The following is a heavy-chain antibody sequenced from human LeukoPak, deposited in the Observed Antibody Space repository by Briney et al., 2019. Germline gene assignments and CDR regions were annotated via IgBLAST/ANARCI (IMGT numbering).Heavy chain of an antibody. CDR3: ARVYSSSFVFDY. J-gene: IGHJ4*02. Sequence: GGSLRPSCVASGFTFSSYWMHWVRQTPGKGLVWVSRIISDGSTTNYADSVKGRFTISRDNAENTLYLQMNSLRVEDTAMYYCARVYSSSFVFDYWGQGTLVTVSS. V-gene: IGHV3-74*01. D-gene: IGHD6-6*01. CDR2: IISDGSTT. CDR1: GFTFSSYW.